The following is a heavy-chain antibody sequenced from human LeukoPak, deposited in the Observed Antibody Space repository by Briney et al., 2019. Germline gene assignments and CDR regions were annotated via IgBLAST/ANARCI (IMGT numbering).Heavy chain of an antibody. CDR2: ISSSSSRI. J-gene: IGHJ4*02. D-gene: IGHD2-2*01. CDR3: ARDKYCSGTNCYGTSFEY. CDR1: GFTFSSYS. V-gene: IGHV3-48*02. Sequence: GGSLRLSCAASGFTFSSYSMNRVRQAPGKGREWVSYISSSSSRIYYADSVKGRFIVSRDNAKNSLFLQMNSLSDEDTAVYYCARDKYCSGTNCYGTSFEYWGQGTLVTVSS.